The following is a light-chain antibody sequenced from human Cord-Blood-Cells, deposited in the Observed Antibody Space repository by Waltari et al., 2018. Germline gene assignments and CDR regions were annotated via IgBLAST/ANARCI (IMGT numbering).Light chain of an antibody. J-gene: IGLJ1*01. CDR1: TSDVVGYTY. CDR3: SSYTSSSTLV. V-gene: IGLV2-14*01. Sequence: QSALTQPASVSGSPGQSITISCPATTSDVVGYTYVSWYRQHTGQATKLMIYDVSNRPAGVSNRFSGSKSGNTASLTISGLQAEDEADYYCSSYTSSSTLVFGTGTKVTVL. CDR2: DVS.